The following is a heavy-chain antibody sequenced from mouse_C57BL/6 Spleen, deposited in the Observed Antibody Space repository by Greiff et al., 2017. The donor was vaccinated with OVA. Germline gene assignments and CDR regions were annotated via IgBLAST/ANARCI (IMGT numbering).Heavy chain of an antibody. CDR3: AKMWLLPPYAMDY. V-gene: IGHV2-3*01. D-gene: IGHD2-3*01. J-gene: IGHJ4*01. CDR2: IWGDGST. CDR1: GFSLTSYG. Sequence: QVQLQQSGPGLVAPSQSLSISCTVSGFSLTSYGVSWVRQPPGQGLEWLGVIWGDGSTTYHSALISRLSIRTDNSKSQVFLKLNSLQTDDTATYYCAKMWLLPPYAMDYWGQGTSVTVSS.